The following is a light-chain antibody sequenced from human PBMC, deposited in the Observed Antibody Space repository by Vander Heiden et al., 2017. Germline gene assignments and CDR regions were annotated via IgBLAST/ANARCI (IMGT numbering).Light chain of an antibody. Sequence: PGERVTLSCRASQSVSSSYLTWYQQKPGQAPRLLIYGASTRATSIPARFSGSGSGTDFTLTSSSRQPEDFAVYYWQQDYNPWSFGQGTKVEIK. V-gene: IGKV3D-7*01. J-gene: IGKJ1*01. CDR2: GAS. CDR1: QSVSSSY. CDR3: QQDYNPWS.